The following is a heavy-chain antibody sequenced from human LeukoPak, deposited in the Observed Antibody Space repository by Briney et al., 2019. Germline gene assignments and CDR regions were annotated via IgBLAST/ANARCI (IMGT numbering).Heavy chain of an antibody. CDR1: GGSISSYY. Sequence: DPSETLPLTCSVSGGSISSYYWSWIRQPPGKGLEWIGYIYYSGSTNYNPSLKSRVTISVDTSKNQFSLKLSSVTAADTAVYYCARGGRTIFGVAQYYFDYWGQGTLVTVSS. V-gene: IGHV4-59*01. CDR3: ARGGRTIFGVAQYYFDY. J-gene: IGHJ4*02. D-gene: IGHD3-3*01. CDR2: IYYSGST.